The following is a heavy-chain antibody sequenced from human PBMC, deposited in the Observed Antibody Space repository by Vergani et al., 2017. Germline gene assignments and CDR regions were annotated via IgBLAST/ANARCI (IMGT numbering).Heavy chain of an antibody. CDR2: IGYDGRIK. Sequence: QVQLVETGGGVVQPGGSLRLYCATSGFSFNTYGAHWVRQAPGKGLEWVAFIGYDGRIKYNVDSVKGRFTISSDTSKKTLSLQMRGLRADDTAVYYCAKDGRESSDYGYFDYWGQGTLVTVSS. D-gene: IGHD4-17*01. CDR3: AKDGRESSDYGYFDY. J-gene: IGHJ4*02. V-gene: IGHV3-30*02. CDR1: GFSFNTYG.